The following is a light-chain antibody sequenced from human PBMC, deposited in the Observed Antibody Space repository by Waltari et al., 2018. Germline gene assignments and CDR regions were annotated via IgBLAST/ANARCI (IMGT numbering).Light chain of an antibody. CDR3: SSQSSDNVVL. Sequence: QSALTQPASVSGSPGQSITISCTGTSSDVGTYNSVSWYQDHPGQGPKVIIYDVSDRPSGVSARFSGSKSGNAASLTISELQAEDEADYYCSSQSSDNVVLFGGGTKVTVL. V-gene: IGLV2-14*03. CDR2: DVS. CDR1: SSDVGTYNS. J-gene: IGLJ3*02.